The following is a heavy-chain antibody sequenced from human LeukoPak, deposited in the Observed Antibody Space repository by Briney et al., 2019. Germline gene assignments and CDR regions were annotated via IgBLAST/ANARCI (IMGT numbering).Heavy chain of an antibody. Sequence: GASVKVSCKASGYTFIGYYMHWVRQAPGQGLEWMGWINPNGGGTNYAQKFQGRVTMTGDTSISTAYMELTGLRSDGTAVYYCAGGGGAVVPAAPWGWFDPWGQGTLVTVSS. CDR1: GYTFIGYY. D-gene: IGHD2-2*01. J-gene: IGHJ5*02. CDR3: AGGGGAVVPAAPWGWFDP. CDR2: INPNGGGT. V-gene: IGHV1-2*02.